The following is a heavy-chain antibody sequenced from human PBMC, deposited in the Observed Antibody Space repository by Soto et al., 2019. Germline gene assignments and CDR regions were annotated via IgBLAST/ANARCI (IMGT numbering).Heavy chain of an antibody. V-gene: IGHV4-61*01. CDR1: GVSVSSGSFY. Sequence: SETLSLTCTVSGVSVSSGSFYWAWIRQPPGKGLEWIGFGSYSGTTNYKPSLKSRVTISVDTSRSQISLKVSSLTAADTAVYYCARGATVTQFDYWGRGTLVTVSS. D-gene: IGHD4-17*01. J-gene: IGHJ4*02. CDR3: ARGATVTQFDY. CDR2: GSYSGTT.